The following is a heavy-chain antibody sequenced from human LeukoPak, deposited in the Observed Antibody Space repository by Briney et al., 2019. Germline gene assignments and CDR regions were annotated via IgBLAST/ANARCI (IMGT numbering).Heavy chain of an antibody. CDR2: IYSGAGT. CDR1: GFTFSSYA. V-gene: IGHV3-53*01. Sequence: PGGSLRLSCAASGFTFSSYAMSWVRQAPGKGLEWVSVIYSGAGTHYADSVKGRFTISRDNSKNTLYLQMNSLRVEDTAVYYCALRSSTSWCLRDWGQGTLVTVSS. J-gene: IGHJ4*02. CDR3: ALRSSTSWCLRD. D-gene: IGHD2-2*01.